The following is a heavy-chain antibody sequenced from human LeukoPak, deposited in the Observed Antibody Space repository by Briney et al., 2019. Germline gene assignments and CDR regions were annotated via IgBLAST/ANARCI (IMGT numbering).Heavy chain of an antibody. CDR1: GFTVSSNF. Sequence: GGSLRLSCAASGFTVSSNFMSWVRQAPGKGLEWVSTISGSGSITYYADSVRGRFTISRDNSRNTLYLQMNSLRADDTAVYYCARAGNYYGDYDFWGQGTLVTVSS. D-gene: IGHD4-17*01. CDR2: ISGSGSIT. V-gene: IGHV3-23*01. J-gene: IGHJ4*02. CDR3: ARAGNYYGDYDF.